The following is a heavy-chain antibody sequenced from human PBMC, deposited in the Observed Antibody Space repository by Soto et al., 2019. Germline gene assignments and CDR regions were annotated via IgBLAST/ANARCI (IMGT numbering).Heavy chain of an antibody. V-gene: IGHV4-61*01. Sequence: PSETLSLTCTVSGGSVSSGSYYWSWIRQPPGKGLEWIGYIYYSGSTNYNPSLKSRVTISVDTSKNQFSLKLSSVTAADTAVYYCARHREPDYGDYYFDYWGQGTLVTVSS. CDR3: ARHREPDYGDYYFDY. D-gene: IGHD4-17*01. CDR1: GGSVSSGSYY. CDR2: IYYSGST. J-gene: IGHJ4*02.